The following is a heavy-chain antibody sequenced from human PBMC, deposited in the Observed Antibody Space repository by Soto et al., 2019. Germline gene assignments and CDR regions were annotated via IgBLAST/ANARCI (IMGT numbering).Heavy chain of an antibody. V-gene: IGHV4-59*02. D-gene: IGHD3-3*02. Sequence: PSETLTLGCMVSGGSVTADHWSWIRQFPGEGLGWIAYTAYTGNTNYNTSLKSRVTISIDTAKKKLSLKLTSVTEADTAVYYCARALHSAFAHYVDHWSQWTRVTVSS. CDR2: TAYTGNT. CDR3: ARALHSAFAHYVDH. CDR1: GGSVTADH. J-gene: IGHJ4*02.